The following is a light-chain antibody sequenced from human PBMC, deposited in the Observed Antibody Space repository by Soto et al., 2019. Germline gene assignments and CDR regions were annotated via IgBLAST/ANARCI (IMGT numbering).Light chain of an antibody. CDR1: QSVSSW. CDR2: KAS. Sequence: DIQMTQSPSSVSASVGYRVTITFRASQSVSSWLAWYQQKPGKAPKVLIYKASTLESGVPSRFSGSGSGTEFTLTISSLQPDDAATYYCQQYNTYWTFGQGTKVDIK. V-gene: IGKV1-5*03. CDR3: QQYNTYWT. J-gene: IGKJ1*01.